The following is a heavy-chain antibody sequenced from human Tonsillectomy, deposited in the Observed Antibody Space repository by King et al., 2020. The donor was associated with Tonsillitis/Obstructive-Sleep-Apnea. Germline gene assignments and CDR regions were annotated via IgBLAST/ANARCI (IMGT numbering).Heavy chain of an antibody. V-gene: IGHV1-8*01. CDR1: GYTFTSYD. D-gene: IGHD2-2*01. J-gene: IGHJ4*02. CDR3: LRGSWGFCTSTSCYPDY. Sequence: VQLVESGAEVKKPGASVKVSCTASGYTFTSYDINWVRQATGQGLEWMGWMNPNSGNTSYAQKFQGRVTMTRNTSIRTAYMELSSLRSDDTAVYYCLRGSWGFCTSTSCYPDYWGQGTLVTVSS. CDR2: MNPNSGNT.